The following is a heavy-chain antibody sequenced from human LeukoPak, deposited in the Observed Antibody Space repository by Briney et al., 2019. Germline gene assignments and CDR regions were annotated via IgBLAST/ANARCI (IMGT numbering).Heavy chain of an antibody. CDR1: GYTFTSYG. J-gene: IGHJ4*02. CDR3: AKDSRSSAAAGRIDY. D-gene: IGHD6-13*01. V-gene: IGHV1-18*01. CDR2: ISAYNGNT. Sequence: ASVKVSCKASGYTFTSYGISWVRQAPGQGLEWMGWISAYNGNTNYAQKLQGRVTMTTDTSTSTAYMELRSLRPDDTALYYCAKDSRSSAAAGRIDYWGQGTLVTVSS.